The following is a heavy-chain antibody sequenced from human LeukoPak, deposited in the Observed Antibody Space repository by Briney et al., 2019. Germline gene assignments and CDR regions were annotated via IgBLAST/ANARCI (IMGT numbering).Heavy chain of an antibody. CDR2: IDKEGSET. J-gene: IGHJ4*02. CDR1: GFTFSTYW. Sequence: GGSLRLSCTPSGFTFSTYWMTWVRQAPGKGLEWVASIDKEGSETYYVGSVKGRFTISRDNAKNSLFLQMNSLRAEDTAVYYCARGGSARFDYWGQGTLVTVSS. V-gene: IGHV3-7*01. D-gene: IGHD3-10*01. CDR3: ARGGSARFDY.